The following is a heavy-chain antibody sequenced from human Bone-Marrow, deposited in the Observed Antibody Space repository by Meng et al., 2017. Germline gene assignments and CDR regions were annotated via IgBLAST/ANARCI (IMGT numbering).Heavy chain of an antibody. V-gene: IGHV4-59*01. Sequence: GSLRLSCTVSGGSISSYYWTWIRQSPGKGLEWIGNIYYTGRTNYNPSLKSRVTISVDTTNNQFSLMVTSMTPADTAVYFCARAWGDYDPFDHWGQGTLVTVSS. CDR2: IYYTGRT. CDR1: GGSISSYY. D-gene: IGHD4-17*01. CDR3: ARAWGDYDPFDH. J-gene: IGHJ4*02.